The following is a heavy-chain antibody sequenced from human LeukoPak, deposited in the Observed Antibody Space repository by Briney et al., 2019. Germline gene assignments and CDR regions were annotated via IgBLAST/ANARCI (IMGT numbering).Heavy chain of an antibody. J-gene: IGHJ5*02. Sequence: SETLSLTCTVSGGSVSRGSYYWSWIRQPPGKGLEWIGCIYYSGSTNYNPSLKSRVTISVDTSKNQFSLKLSSVTAADTAAYYCARDKTNWFDPWGQGTLVTVSS. V-gene: IGHV4-61*01. CDR3: ARDKTNWFDP. CDR2: IYYSGST. CDR1: GGSVSRGSYY.